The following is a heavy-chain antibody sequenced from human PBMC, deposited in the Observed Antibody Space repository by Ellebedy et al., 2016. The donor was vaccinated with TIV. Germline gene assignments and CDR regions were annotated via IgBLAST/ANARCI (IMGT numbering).Heavy chain of an antibody. D-gene: IGHD1-26*01. CDR2: MRQDGGDK. CDR1: GFRFSSYW. Sequence: GGSLRLSCVASGFRFSSYWMRWVWHVTGKGLEWVANMRQDGGDKYYVDSVKGRFTISRDNAKSSLYLQMTRLIADVTAVYYCATDGSYGDHLSPAHAFVFWGQGTTVTVSS. J-gene: IGHJ3*01. V-gene: IGHV3-7*01. CDR3: ATDGSYGDHLSPAHAFVF.